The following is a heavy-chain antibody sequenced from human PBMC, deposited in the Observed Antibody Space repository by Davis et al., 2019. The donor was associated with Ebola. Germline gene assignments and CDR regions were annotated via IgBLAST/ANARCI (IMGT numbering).Heavy chain of an antibody. D-gene: IGHD3-3*01. J-gene: IGHJ6*02. CDR1: GYTLTSYD. CDR3: ARLNTYYDFWSGYYYYYYYGMDV. Sequence: ASVKVSCKASGYTLTSYDINWVRQATGQGLEWMGWMNPNSGNTGYTQKFQGRVTMTRNTSISTAYMELSSLRSEDTAVYYCARLNTYYDFWSGYYYYYYYGMDVWGQGTTVTVSS. CDR2: MNPNSGNT. V-gene: IGHV1-8*01.